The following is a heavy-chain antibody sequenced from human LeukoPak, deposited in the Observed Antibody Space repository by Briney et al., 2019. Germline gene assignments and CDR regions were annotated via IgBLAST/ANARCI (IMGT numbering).Heavy chain of an antibody. D-gene: IGHD3-10*01. CDR3: ARVIADNWFDP. V-gene: IGHV5-51*01. CDR2: IYPGDSDT. CDR1: GYSFTSYY. J-gene: IGHJ5*02. Sequence: GESLKISCKGSGYSFTSYYIAWVRQMPGKGLEWMGIIYPGDSDTRYSPSFQGQATVSADKSISTAYLQWTSLKASDTAMYYCARVIADNWFDPWGQGTLVTVSS.